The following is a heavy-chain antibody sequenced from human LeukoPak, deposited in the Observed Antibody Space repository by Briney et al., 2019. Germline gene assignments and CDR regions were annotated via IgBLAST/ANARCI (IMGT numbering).Heavy chain of an antibody. CDR1: GYTFTAYY. Sequence: GASVKVSFKASGYTFTAYYMHWVRQAPGQGLEWMGWINPNSGATNYAQKFQGRVTMTRDTSISTAYMELSRLRSDDTAVYYCAPAPDISYYFDYWGQGTLVTVSS. V-gene: IGHV1-2*02. CDR3: APAPDISYYFDY. CDR2: INPNSGAT. D-gene: IGHD2-15*01. J-gene: IGHJ4*02.